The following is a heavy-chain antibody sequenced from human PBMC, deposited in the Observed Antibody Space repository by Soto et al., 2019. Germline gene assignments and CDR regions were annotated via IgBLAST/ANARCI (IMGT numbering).Heavy chain of an antibody. CDR2: ISWNSGSI. V-gene: IGHV3-9*01. CDR3: AKDFEGILWERYCSGGSCYGTFYYFDY. CDR1: GFTFDDYA. J-gene: IGHJ4*02. D-gene: IGHD2-15*01. Sequence: GGSLRLSCAASGFTFDDYAMHWVRQAPGKGLEWVSGISWNSGSIGYADSVKGRFTISRDNAKNSLYLQMNSLRAEDTALYYCAKDFEGILWERYCSGGSCYGTFYYFDYWGQGTLVTVSS.